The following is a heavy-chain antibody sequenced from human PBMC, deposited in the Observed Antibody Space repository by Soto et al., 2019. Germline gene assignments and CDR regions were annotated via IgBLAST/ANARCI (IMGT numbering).Heavy chain of an antibody. CDR2: IIPIFGTA. CDR3: ARDRDDDSSNYYGMDV. CDR1: GGTFSSYA. J-gene: IGHJ6*02. Sequence: QVQLVQSGAEVKKPGSSVKVSCKASGGTFSSYAISWVRQAPGQGLEWMGGIIPIFGTANYAQKFQGRVTITADESTSTAYMELSSLRSEDTAVSYCARDRDDDSSNYYGMDVWRQGTTVTVSS. V-gene: IGHV1-69*01. D-gene: IGHD3-22*01.